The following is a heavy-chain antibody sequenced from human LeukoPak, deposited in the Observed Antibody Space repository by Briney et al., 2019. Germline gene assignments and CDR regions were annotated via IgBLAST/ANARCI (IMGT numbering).Heavy chain of an antibody. D-gene: IGHD3-22*01. CDR2: IYSGGST. Sequence: GGSLRLSCAASGFTVSSNYMSWVRQAPGKGLEWVSVIYSGGSTYYADSVEGRFTISRDNSKNTLYLQMNSLRAEDTAVYYCESSDSSGYYFFDYWGQGTLVSVST. CDR1: GFTVSSNY. J-gene: IGHJ4*02. V-gene: IGHV3-66*01. CDR3: ESSDSSGYYFFDY.